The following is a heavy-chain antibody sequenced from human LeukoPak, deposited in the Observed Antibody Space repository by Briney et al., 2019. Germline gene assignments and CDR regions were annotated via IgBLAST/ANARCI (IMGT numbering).Heavy chain of an antibody. V-gene: IGHV1-2*02. CDR2: TNPNSGGT. J-gene: IGHJ4*02. CDR3: ARRATVTTRGVLDY. Sequence: GASVKVSCKASGYTFTGYYMHWVRQAPGQGLEWMGWTNPNSGGTNYAQKFQGRVTMTRDTSISTAYMELSRLRSDDTAVYYCARRATVTTRGVLDYWGQGTLVTVSS. D-gene: IGHD4-17*01. CDR1: GYTFTGYY.